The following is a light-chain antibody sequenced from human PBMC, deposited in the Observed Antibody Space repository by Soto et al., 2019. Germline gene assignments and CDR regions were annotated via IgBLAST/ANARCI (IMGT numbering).Light chain of an antibody. CDR2: DVS. CDR1: SSDVGGYNY. J-gene: IGLJ2*01. Sequence: QSALTQPASVSGSPGQSITISCTGTSSDVGGYNYVSWYQQHPGKAPKLMIYDVSNRPSGVSNRFSGSKSGNTASLTISGLQAEDEADYYFSAYTSSSTSVVFGGGPKLTVL. CDR3: SAYTSSSTSVV. V-gene: IGLV2-14*01.